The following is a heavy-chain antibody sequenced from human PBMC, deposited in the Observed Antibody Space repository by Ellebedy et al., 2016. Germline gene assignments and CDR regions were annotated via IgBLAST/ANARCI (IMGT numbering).Heavy chain of an antibody. Sequence: GESLKISCATSGFTFRSHAMNWVRQAPGKGLEWVSSVSGRDGATYYAASVKGRFTISRDTSKNTLYLQMNSLRGEDTATYYCVKEMYSSSYFRMHSSSEGVYWGQGTLVTVSS. CDR3: VKEMYSSSYFRMHSSSEGVY. V-gene: IGHV3-23*01. D-gene: IGHD6-13*01. CDR2: VSGRDGAT. CDR1: GFTFRSHA. J-gene: IGHJ4*02.